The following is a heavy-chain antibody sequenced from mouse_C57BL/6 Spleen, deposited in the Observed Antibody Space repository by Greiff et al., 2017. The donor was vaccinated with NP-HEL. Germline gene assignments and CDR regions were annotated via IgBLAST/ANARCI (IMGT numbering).Heavy chain of an antibody. D-gene: IGHD4-1*01. CDR2: INYDGSST. J-gene: IGHJ4*01. Sequence: EVQLVESEGGLVQPGSSMKLSCTASGFTFSDYYMAWVRQVPEKGLEWVANINYDGSSTYYLDSLKSRFIISRDNAKNILYLQMSSLKSEDTATYYCAREGLGYYAMDYWGQGTSVTVSS. CDR3: AREGLGYYAMDY. V-gene: IGHV5-16*01. CDR1: GFTFSDYY.